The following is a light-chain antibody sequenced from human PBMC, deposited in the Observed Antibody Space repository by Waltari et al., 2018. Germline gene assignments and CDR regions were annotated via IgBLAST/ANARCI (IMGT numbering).Light chain of an antibody. CDR1: SSDVGGYYY. Sequence: QSALTQPPSASGSPGQSVPISCTGTSSDVGGYYYVSWYHQHPGNAPNLLIFEVSKRPSGVPERFSGSKSVNTASLTVSGLQAEDEADYYCSSYAGNNNVVFGGGTKLTVL. CDR3: SSYAGNNNVV. V-gene: IGLV2-8*01. J-gene: IGLJ2*01. CDR2: EVS.